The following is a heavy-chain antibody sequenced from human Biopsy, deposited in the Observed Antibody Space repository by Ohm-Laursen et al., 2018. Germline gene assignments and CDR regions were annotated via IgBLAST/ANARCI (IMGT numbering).Heavy chain of an antibody. D-gene: IGHD1-20*01. V-gene: IGHV4-4*07. CDR2: LYTSGST. CDR3: ARGSNWNDWSFDY. CDR1: GASMTDYF. J-gene: IGHJ4*02. Sequence: GTLSLTCSVSGASMTDYFWSWIWQPAGKGLEWIGRLYTSGSTNYNPSLKSRVTISVDTSKNQFSLKLNSVTAADTAVYYCARGSNWNDWSFDYWGQGTVVTVPS.